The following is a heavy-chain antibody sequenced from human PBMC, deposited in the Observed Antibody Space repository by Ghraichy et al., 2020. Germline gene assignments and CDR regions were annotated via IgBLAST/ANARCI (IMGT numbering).Heavy chain of an antibody. V-gene: IGHV1-69*06. Sequence: SVKVSCKASGGTFSSYAISWVRQALGQGLEWMGGIIPIFGTANYAQKFQGRVTITADKSTSTAYMELSSLRSEDTAVYYCAGGELLRGVYYYYGMDVWGQGTTVTVSS. CDR2: IIPIFGTA. CDR3: AGGELLRGVYYYYGMDV. D-gene: IGHD1-26*01. J-gene: IGHJ6*02. CDR1: GGTFSSYA.